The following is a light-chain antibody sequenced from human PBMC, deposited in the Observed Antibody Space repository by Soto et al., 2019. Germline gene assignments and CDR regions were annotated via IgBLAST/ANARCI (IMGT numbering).Light chain of an antibody. CDR2: AEF. J-gene: IGKJ5*01. Sequence: IQISQSPSTLSGSVVDRVTITCRVSQTNSSTLACYQQKRPKVPTSLIYAEFTLQAGVAPRLCGSGAWTADTPPIISRQHAEDATYYCQKDSTAAPTFGQGTRLEIK. V-gene: IGKV1-27*01. CDR3: QKDSTAAPT. CDR1: QTNSST.